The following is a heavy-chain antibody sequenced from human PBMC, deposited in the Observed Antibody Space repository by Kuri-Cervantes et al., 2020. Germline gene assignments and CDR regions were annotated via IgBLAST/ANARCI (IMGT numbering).Heavy chain of an antibody. CDR3: ARGVVVAATLGWFDP. D-gene: IGHD2-15*01. CDR2: ISGSGGTT. CDR1: GFTFSSCA. Sequence: GESLKISCAASGFTFSSCALSWVRRAPGKGLEWVSAISGSGGTTYYADSVKGRFTISRDNSKNTLYLQMNSLRAEDTAVYYCARGVVVAATLGWFDPWGQGTLVTVSS. V-gene: IGHV3-23*01. J-gene: IGHJ5*02.